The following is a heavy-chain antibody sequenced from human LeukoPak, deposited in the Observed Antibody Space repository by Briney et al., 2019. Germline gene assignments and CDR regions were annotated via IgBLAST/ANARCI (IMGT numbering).Heavy chain of an antibody. D-gene: IGHD1-26*01. Sequence: SKTLSLTCTVSGASISSGGDYWTWIRQYPGKGLEWIGYIYYSGSTYYNPSLKSRVTISVDTSKNQFSLKLSSVTAADTAVYYCARLAPRGSYYLDYWGQGTLVMVSS. V-gene: IGHV4-31*03. CDR2: IYYSGST. CDR1: GASISSGGDY. J-gene: IGHJ4*02. CDR3: ARLAPRGSYYLDY.